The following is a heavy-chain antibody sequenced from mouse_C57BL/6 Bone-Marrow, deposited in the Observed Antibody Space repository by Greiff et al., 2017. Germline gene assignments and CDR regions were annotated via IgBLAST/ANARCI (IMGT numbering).Heavy chain of an antibody. CDR1: GYTFTSYW. V-gene: IGHV1-64*01. Sequence: QVQLQQPGAELVKPGASVKLSCKASGYTFTSYWMHWVKQRPGQGLEWIGMIHPNSGSTNYNEKFKSKATLTVDKSSSTAYMQLSSLTSEDSAVYYCARSDYGISYVDWYFDVWGTGTTVTVSS. CDR3: ARSDYGISYVDWYFDV. J-gene: IGHJ1*03. D-gene: IGHD1-1*01. CDR2: IHPNSGST.